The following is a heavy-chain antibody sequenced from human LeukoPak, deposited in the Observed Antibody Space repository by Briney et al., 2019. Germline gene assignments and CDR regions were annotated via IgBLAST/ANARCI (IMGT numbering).Heavy chain of an antibody. J-gene: IGHJ5*02. CDR3: ARDLGESIVHNWFDP. Sequence: ASVKVSCKASGYTFTSYGISWVRQAPGQGLEWMGWISAYNGNTNYAQKLQGRVTMTTDTSTSTAYMELRSLRSDDAAVYYCARDLGESIVHNWFDPGGQGTLVTVSS. V-gene: IGHV1-18*01. D-gene: IGHD3-16*01. CDR2: ISAYNGNT. CDR1: GYTFTSYG.